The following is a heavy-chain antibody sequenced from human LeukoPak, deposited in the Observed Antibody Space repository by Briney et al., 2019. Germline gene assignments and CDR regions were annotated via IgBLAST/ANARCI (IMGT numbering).Heavy chain of an antibody. J-gene: IGHJ6*03. V-gene: IGHV4-4*07. CDR3: ARDIAAAGAYYYYYMDV. Sequence: PSETLSLTCTVSGGSISSYYWSWIRQPAGKGLEWIGRIYTSGSTNYNPSLKSRVTMSVDTSKNQFSLKLSSVTAADTAAYYCARDIAAAGAYYYYYMDVWGKGTTVTVSS. D-gene: IGHD6-13*01. CDR1: GGSISSYY. CDR2: IYTSGST.